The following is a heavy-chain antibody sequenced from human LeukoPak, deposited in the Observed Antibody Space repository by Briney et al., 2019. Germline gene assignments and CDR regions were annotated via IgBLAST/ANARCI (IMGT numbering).Heavy chain of an antibody. V-gene: IGHV3-74*01. CDR3: GRDAVLESGSVDY. Sequence: PGGFLRLSCAASGFTFTNHWMHWVRQAPGKGLVWVSRIRPDGRETNHADSVKGRFTISRDNAKNTLYLQMNSLGAEDTAVYYCGRDAVLESGSVDYWGQGVLVTVSS. J-gene: IGHJ4*02. D-gene: IGHD3-10*01. CDR2: IRPDGRET. CDR1: GFTFTNHW.